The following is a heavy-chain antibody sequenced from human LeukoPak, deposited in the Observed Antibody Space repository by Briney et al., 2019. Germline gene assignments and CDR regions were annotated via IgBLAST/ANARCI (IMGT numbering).Heavy chain of an antibody. CDR2: MNPNSGNT. J-gene: IGHJ4*02. D-gene: IGHD2-15*01. CDR1: GYTFTSYD. CDR3: ARALTDSYCSGGSCYGY. V-gene: IGHV1-8*01. Sequence: GASVKVSCKASGYTFTSYDINWVRQATGQGLEWMGWMNPNSGNTGYAQKLQGRVTMTTDTSTSTAYMELRSLRSEDTAVYYCARALTDSYCSGGSCYGYWGQGTLVTVSS.